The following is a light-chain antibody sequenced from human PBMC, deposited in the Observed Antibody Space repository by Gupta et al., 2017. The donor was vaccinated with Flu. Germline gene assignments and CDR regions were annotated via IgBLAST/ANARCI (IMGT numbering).Light chain of an antibody. Sequence: PGEPASISCRSIQSLLHSNGYNYLDWYPQKPGQSPQLLIYLGSNRASGVPDRFSGSGSGTDFTLKISRVEAVDVGVYYCMQALQTPPAYTFGQGTKLEIK. J-gene: IGKJ2*01. CDR1: QSLLHSNGYNY. CDR3: MQALQTPPAYT. CDR2: LGS. V-gene: IGKV2-28*01.